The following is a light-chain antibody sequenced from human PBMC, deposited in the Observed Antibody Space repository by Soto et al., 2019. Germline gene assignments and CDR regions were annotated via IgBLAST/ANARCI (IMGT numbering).Light chain of an antibody. CDR1: SSDVGGYNY. Sequence: QSALTQPASVSGSPGQSITISCTGTSSDVGGYNYVSWYQQHAGKAPKLMIYEVSNRPSGVSNRFSGSKSGNMASLIISGLQAEDEADYYCSSYTSSSTEVFGGGTKLTVL. V-gene: IGLV2-14*01. J-gene: IGLJ2*01. CDR2: EVS. CDR3: SSYTSSSTEV.